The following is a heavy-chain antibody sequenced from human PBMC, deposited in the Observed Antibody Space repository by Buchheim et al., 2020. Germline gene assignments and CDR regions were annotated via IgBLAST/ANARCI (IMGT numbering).Heavy chain of an antibody. Sequence: QVQLQQWGAGLLKPSETLSLTCAVYGGSFSGYYWSWIRQPPGKGLEWIGEINHSGSTNYNPSLKSRVTISVDTSKHKFSLRLSSVAAADTAVYYCARVMRRSRGMDVWGQGTT. CDR2: INHSGST. J-gene: IGHJ6*02. V-gene: IGHV4-34*01. CDR3: ARVMRRSRGMDV. D-gene: IGHD2-2*01. CDR1: GGSFSGYY.